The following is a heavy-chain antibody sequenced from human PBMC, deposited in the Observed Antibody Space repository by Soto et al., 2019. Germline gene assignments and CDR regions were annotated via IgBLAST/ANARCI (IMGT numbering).Heavy chain of an antibody. D-gene: IGHD1-26*01. V-gene: IGHV3-64D*08. CDR2: ISSNGGST. Sequence: GGSLRLSCSASGFTFSSYAMHWVRQAPGKGLEYVSAISSNGGSTYYADSVKGRFTISRDNSKNTLYLQMSSLRAEDTAVYYCVKGDPLLYSGSYQGYDAFDIWGQGTMVTVSS. J-gene: IGHJ3*02. CDR3: VKGDPLLYSGSYQGYDAFDI. CDR1: GFTFSSYA.